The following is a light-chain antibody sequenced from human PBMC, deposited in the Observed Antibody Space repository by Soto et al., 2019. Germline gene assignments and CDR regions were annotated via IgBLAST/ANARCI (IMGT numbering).Light chain of an antibody. J-gene: IGLJ3*02. Sequence: QSALTQPASVSGSPGQSITISCTGSSTDVGAYHLVSWYQHLPGKVPQLIIYETTKRPSRVSNRFSGSKSGNTASLTISGLQTDDEADYYCSSYTTSSTLVFGGGTKLTVL. CDR1: STDVGAYHL. V-gene: IGLV2-14*02. CDR3: SSYTTSSTLV. CDR2: ETT.